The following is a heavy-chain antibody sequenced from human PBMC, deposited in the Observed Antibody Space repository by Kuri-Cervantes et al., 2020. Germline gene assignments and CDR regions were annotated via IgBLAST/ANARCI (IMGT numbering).Heavy chain of an antibody. V-gene: IGHV3-33*01. D-gene: IGHD1-7*01. CDR3: ARVGLELGGMDV. J-gene: IGHJ6*02. CDR1: GYTFTGYY. Sequence: SCKASGYTFTGYYMHWVRQAPGKGLEWVAVIWYDGSNKYYADSVKGRFTISRDNSKNTLYLQMNSLRAEDTAVYYCARVGLELGGMDVWGQGTTVTVSS. CDR2: IWYDGSNK.